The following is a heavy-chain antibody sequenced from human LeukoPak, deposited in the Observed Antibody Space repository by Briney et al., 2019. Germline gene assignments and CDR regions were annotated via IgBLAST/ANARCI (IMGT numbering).Heavy chain of an antibody. CDR1: GFTFSSYW. V-gene: IGHV3-7*05. Sequence: PGGSLRLSCEAAGFTFSSYWMSWVRQAPGKGLEWVATIKQDGSQKEYVDSVKGRFTISRDNAKNSLYPQMNSLRAEDTAVYYCARDPAVTNFHDAFDIWGKGTMVTVSS. CDR2: IKQDGSQK. J-gene: IGHJ3*02. CDR3: ARDPAVTNFHDAFDI. D-gene: IGHD4-17*01.